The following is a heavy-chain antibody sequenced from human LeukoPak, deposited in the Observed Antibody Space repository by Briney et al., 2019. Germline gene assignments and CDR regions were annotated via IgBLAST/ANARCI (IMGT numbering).Heavy chain of an antibody. CDR1: GFTFSSYE. J-gene: IGHJ4*02. V-gene: IGHV3-21*01. D-gene: IGHD4-23*01. CDR2: ISSSSSYI. CDR3: ARDKKTVGGRIDY. Sequence: PGGSLRLSCAASGFTFSSYEMNWVRQAPGKGLEWVSSISSSSSYIYYADSVKGRFTISRDNAKNSLYLQMNSLRAEDTAVYYCARDKKTVGGRIDYWGQGTLVTVSS.